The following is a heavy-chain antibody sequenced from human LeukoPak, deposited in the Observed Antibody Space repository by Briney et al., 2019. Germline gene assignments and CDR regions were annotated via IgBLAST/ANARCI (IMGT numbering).Heavy chain of an antibody. D-gene: IGHD3-10*01. CDR3: ARGVPGY. J-gene: IGHJ4*02. V-gene: IGHV4-34*01. CDR2: INDSGST. Sequence: SETLSLTCAVYGGSFSGYQWSWIRQTPGKGLEWIGQINDSGSTKYNPSLKSRVTISVDTSKNQFSLKLTSVTAADTAVYYCARGVPGYWGQGTLVTVSS. CDR1: GGSFSGYQ.